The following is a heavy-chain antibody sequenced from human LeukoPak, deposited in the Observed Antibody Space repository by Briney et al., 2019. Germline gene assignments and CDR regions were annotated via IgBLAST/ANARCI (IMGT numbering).Heavy chain of an antibody. Sequence: PGRSLRLSCAASGFTFSSYGMHWVRQAPGKGLEWVAVIWYDGSNKYYADSVKGRFTISRDNSKNTLYLQMNSLRAEDTAVYYCAKEQYYYDSSGYYYYFDYWGQGTLVTVSS. CDR2: IWYDGSNK. D-gene: IGHD3-22*01. CDR3: AKEQYYYDSSGYYYYFDY. CDR1: GFTFSSYG. V-gene: IGHV3-33*06. J-gene: IGHJ4*02.